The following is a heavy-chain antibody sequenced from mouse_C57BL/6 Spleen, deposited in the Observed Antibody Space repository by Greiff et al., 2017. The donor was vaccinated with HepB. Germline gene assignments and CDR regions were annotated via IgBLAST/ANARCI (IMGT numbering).Heavy chain of an antibody. V-gene: IGHV1-42*01. CDR3: ARGRGYDGGYFDY. J-gene: IGHJ2*01. CDR1: GYSFTGYY. D-gene: IGHD2-2*01. CDR2: INPSTGGT. Sequence: VQLQQPGTELVKPGASVKLSCKASGYSFTGYYMNWVKQSPEKSLEWIGEINPSTGGTTYNQKFKAKATLTVDKSSSTAYMQLKSLTSEDSAVYYCARGRGYDGGYFDYWGQGTTLTVSS.